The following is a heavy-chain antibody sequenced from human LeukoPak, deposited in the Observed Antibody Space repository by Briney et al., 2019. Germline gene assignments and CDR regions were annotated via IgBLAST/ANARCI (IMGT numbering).Heavy chain of an antibody. CDR2: ISGYNDNT. CDR3: ARGRYPHTSSWYGDAFDI. D-gene: IGHD6-13*01. CDR1: GYTFTSYG. V-gene: IGHV1-18*01. J-gene: IGHJ3*02. Sequence: ASVKVSCMASGYTFTSYGISWVRQAPGQGLEWMGWISGYNDNTNYAQNLQGRVTMTTDTSTSTAYMERRSLRSDDTAVYYCARGRYPHTSSWYGDAFDIWGQGTMVTVSS.